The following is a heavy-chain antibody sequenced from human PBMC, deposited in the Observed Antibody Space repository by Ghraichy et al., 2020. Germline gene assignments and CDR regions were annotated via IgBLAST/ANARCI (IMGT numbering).Heavy chain of an antibody. Sequence: ASVKVSCKASGYTFTSYGISWVRQAPGQGLEWMGWISAYNGNTNYAQKLQGRVTMTTDTSTSTAYMELRSLRSDDTAVYYCARAGYYDFWSGYKISNSPFDYWGQGTLVTVSS. CDR3: ARAGYYDFWSGYKISNSPFDY. D-gene: IGHD3-3*01. J-gene: IGHJ4*02. CDR2: ISAYNGNT. V-gene: IGHV1-18*01. CDR1: GYTFTSYG.